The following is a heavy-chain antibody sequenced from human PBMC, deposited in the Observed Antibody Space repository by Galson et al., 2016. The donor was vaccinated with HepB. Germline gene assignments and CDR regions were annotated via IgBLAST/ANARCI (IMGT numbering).Heavy chain of an antibody. CDR3: ARSDRSSYYYRGGFDY. J-gene: IGHJ4*02. CDR2: IAWDDDK. Sequence: PALVKPTQTLTLTCTFSAFSLSTSGMCVNWIRQPPGKALVWLALIAWDDDKYYSPSLKTRLTVSKDTSNNQVVLTMTNMDPVDTATYYCARSDRSSYYYRGGFDYWGQGILVTVSS. D-gene: IGHD3-22*01. CDR1: AFSLSTSGMC. V-gene: IGHV2-70*01.